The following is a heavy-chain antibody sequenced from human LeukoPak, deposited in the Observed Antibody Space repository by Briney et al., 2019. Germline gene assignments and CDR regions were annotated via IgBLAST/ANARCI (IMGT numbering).Heavy chain of an antibody. CDR2: ISSSSSYI. J-gene: IGHJ4*02. CDR1: GFTFNNYN. CDR3: ARDYGGSSPFDY. V-gene: IGHV3-21*01. Sequence: RGSLRLSCAASGFTFNNYNMNWVRQAPGKGLEWVSSISSSSSYIYYADSVKGRFTISRDNAKNSLFLQMNSLRAEDTAVYYCARDYGGSSPFDYWGQGTLVTVSS. D-gene: IGHD4-23*01.